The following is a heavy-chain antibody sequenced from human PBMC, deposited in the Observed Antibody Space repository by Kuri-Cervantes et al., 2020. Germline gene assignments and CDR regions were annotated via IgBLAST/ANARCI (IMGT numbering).Heavy chain of an antibody. V-gene: IGHV3-23*01. CDR3: AKAAYCSGGSCYVIDYYYGMDV. CDR2: ISGSGGST. J-gene: IGHJ6*02. Sequence: GESLKISCTASGFTFGDYAMSWFRQAPGKGLEWVSAISGSGGSTYYADSVKGRFTISRDNSKNTLYLQMNSLRAEDTAVYYCAKAAYCSGGSCYVIDYYYGMDVWGQGTTVTVSS. CDR1: GFTFGDYA. D-gene: IGHD2-15*01.